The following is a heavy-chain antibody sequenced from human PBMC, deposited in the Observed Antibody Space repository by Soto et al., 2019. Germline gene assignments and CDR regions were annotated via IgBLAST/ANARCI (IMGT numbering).Heavy chain of an antibody. CDR1: GGSISSSNW. CDR3: ARGVAAALYNWFDP. J-gene: IGHJ5*02. Sequence: LSLTCAVSGGSISSSNWWSWVRQPPGKGLEWIGEIYHSGSTNYNPSLKSRVTISVDKSKNQFSLKLSSVTAADTAVYYCARGVAAALYNWFDPWGQGTLVTVSS. D-gene: IGHD6-13*01. V-gene: IGHV4-4*02. CDR2: IYHSGST.